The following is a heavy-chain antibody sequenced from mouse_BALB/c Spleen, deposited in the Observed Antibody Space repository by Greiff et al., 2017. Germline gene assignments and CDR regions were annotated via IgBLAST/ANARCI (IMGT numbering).Heavy chain of an antibody. D-gene: IGHD2-14*01. CDR2: ISYSGST. CDR1: GYSITSDYA. Sequence: EVHLVESGPGLVKPSQSLSLTCTVTGYSITSDYAWNWIRQFPGNKLEWMGYISYSGSTSYNPSLKSRISITRDTSKNQFFLQLNSVTTEDTATYYCARWGYAAYWGQGTLVTVSA. CDR3: ARWGYAAY. J-gene: IGHJ3*01. V-gene: IGHV3-2*02.